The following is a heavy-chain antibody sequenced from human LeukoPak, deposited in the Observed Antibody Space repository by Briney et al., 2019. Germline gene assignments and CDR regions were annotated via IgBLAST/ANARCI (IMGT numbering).Heavy chain of an antibody. CDR1: GGSFSGYY. CDR2: INHSGST. CDR3: ANTYYDYVWGSYRPYYFDY. D-gene: IGHD3-16*02. Sequence: SETLPLTCAVYGGSFSGYYWSWIRQPPGKGLEWIGEINHSGSTNYNPSLKSRVTISVDTSKNQFSLKLSSVTAADTAVYYCANTYYDYVWGSYRPYYFDYWGQGTLVTVSS. J-gene: IGHJ4*02. V-gene: IGHV4-34*01.